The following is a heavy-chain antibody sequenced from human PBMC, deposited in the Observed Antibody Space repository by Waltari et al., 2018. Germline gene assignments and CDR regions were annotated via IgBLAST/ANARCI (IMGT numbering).Heavy chain of an antibody. J-gene: IGHJ4*02. V-gene: IGHV1-2*06. D-gene: IGHD3-22*01. CDR2: INPISLVT. CDR3: ARGLLLRDDY. CDR1: GYTFTGYY. Sequence: QVQLVQSGAEVKKPGASVKVSCKASGYTFTGYYIHWVRQAPGQGLGWMGRINPISLVTNYAQQVQGRVTRTRDTSIITAYMELSRLRSDDTAVYYCARGLLLRDDYWGQGTLVTVSS.